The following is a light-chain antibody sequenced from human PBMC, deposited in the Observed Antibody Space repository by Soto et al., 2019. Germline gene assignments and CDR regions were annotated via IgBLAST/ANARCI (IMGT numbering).Light chain of an antibody. CDR2: AVS. J-gene: IGKJ1*01. CDR1: QGISHF. Sequence: DIQMTQSPSSLSASVGDRVTITCRASQGISHFLAWYQLKPGKVPKLLIYAVSILQSGLPPRFSGSGSGTEFTLTISSLQPEDVASYYCHKYNSVPRTFGQGTKVEI. CDR3: HKYNSVPRT. V-gene: IGKV1-27*01.